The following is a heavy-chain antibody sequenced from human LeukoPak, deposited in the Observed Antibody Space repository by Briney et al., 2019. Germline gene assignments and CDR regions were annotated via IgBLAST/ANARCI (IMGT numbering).Heavy chain of an antibody. D-gene: IGHD5-18*01. CDR1: GFTFSSYA. CDR2: ISGSGGST. J-gene: IGHJ4*02. V-gene: IGHV3-23*01. CDR3: AKGNSYGYSNFDY. Sequence: GGSLRLSCAASGFTFSSYAMSWVRQAPGKGLEWVSAISGSGGSTYYADSVKGRFTISRDNAKNSVYLQMNSLRAEDTAVYYCAKGNSYGYSNFDYWGQGTLVTVSS.